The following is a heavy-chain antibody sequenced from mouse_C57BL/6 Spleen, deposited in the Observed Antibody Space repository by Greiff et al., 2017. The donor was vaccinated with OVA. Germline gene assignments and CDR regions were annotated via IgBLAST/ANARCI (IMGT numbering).Heavy chain of an antibody. V-gene: IGHV1-61*01. CDR1: GYTFTSYW. CDR3: ARSGGRRYFDV. J-gene: IGHJ1*03. Sequence: QVQLQQPGAELVRPGSSVKLSCKASGYTFTSYWMDWVKQRPGQGLEWIGNIYPSDSETHYNQKFKDKATLTVDKSSSTAYMQLSSLTSEDSAVYYCARSGGRRYFDVWGTGTTVTVSS. D-gene: IGHD3-1*01. CDR2: IYPSDSET.